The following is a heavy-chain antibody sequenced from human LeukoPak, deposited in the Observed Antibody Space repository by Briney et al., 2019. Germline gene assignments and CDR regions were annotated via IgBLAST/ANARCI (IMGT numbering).Heavy chain of an antibody. D-gene: IGHD6-19*01. V-gene: IGHV1-69*04. Sequence: SVKVSCKAFGGTFSSYAISWVRQAPGQGLEWMRRIIPILGIANYAQKFQGRVTITADKSTSTAYMELSSLRSEDTAVYYCARDRVEGIAVAGTGWFDPWGQGTLVTVSS. CDR2: IIPILGIA. CDR3: ARDRVEGIAVAGTGWFDP. CDR1: GGTFSSYA. J-gene: IGHJ5*02.